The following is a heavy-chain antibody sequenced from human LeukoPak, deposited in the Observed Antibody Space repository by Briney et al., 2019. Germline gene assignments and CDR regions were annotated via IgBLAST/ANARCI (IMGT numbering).Heavy chain of an antibody. Sequence: GGSLRLSCAASGFTFSSYAMHWVRQALGKGLEWVAVISYDGSNKYCADSVKGRFTISRDNSKNTLYLQMNSLRAEDTAVYYCARDRYGELLPTYGMDVWGQGTTVTVSS. CDR3: ARDRYGELLPTYGMDV. J-gene: IGHJ6*02. CDR2: ISYDGSNK. D-gene: IGHD3-10*01. CDR1: GFTFSSYA. V-gene: IGHV3-30-3*01.